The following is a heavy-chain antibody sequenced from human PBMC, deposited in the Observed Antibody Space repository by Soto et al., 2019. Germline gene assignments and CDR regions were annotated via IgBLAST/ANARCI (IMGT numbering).Heavy chain of an antibody. CDR2: IYWDDDK. Sequence: QITLKESGPPLVKPTQTLTLTCTFSGFSLSTSGVGVGWIRQPPGKALEWLALIYWDDDKRYSPSLKSRLTINKDTSKNQVVLTMTNMDPVDTATYYCAHRPSYCSGGSCYSGFDYWDQGTLVTVSS. J-gene: IGHJ4*02. V-gene: IGHV2-5*02. D-gene: IGHD2-15*01. CDR3: AHRPSYCSGGSCYSGFDY. CDR1: GFSLSTSGVG.